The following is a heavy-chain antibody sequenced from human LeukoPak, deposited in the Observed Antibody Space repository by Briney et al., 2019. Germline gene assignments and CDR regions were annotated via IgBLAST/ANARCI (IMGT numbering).Heavy chain of an antibody. CDR2: IGADGGST. D-gene: IGHD5-18*01. Sequence: PGGSLRLSCAASGFMFSNYDMHWVRQAPGKGLEYVSHIGADGGSTYYAISVKGRFTISRDNSKNTLYLQMGSLRAEDMAVYYCAGGRGYIYGSDYWGQGTLVTVSS. V-gene: IGHV3-64*01. CDR1: GFMFSNYD. CDR3: AGGRGYIYGSDY. J-gene: IGHJ4*02.